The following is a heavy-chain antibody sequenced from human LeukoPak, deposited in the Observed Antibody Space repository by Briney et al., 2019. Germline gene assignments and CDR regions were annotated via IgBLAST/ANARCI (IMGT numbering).Heavy chain of an antibody. CDR2: INPNSGVT. J-gene: IGHJ4*02. Sequence: ASVKVSCKASGYTFTDYYLHWVRQAPGQGLEWVGWINPNSGVTNYAQKFQGRVSMTSDTSISTVYMELSRLRSDDTAVYYCSREDCWGQGTLVTVSS. CDR3: SREDC. CDR1: GYTFTDYY. V-gene: IGHV1-2*02.